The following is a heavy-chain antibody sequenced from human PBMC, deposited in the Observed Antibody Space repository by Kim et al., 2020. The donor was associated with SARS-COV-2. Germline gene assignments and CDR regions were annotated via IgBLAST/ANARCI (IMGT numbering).Heavy chain of an antibody. V-gene: IGHV4-59*01. CDR3: ATRGDFWSGWKYFDV. CDR2: IYYSGSS. J-gene: IGHJ2*01. D-gene: IGHD3-3*01. CDR1: GGSISDYY. Sequence: SETLSLTCTVSGGSISDYYWGWIRQPPGKGLEWIGYIYYSGSSDYNPSLKTRVTISLDTSKKQFSLKLNSVTAADTAVYYCATRGDFWSGWKYFDVWGRGTLVTVSS.